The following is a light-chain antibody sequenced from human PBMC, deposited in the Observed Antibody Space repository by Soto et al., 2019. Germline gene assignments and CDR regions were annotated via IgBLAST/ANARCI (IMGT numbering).Light chain of an antibody. V-gene: IGKV3-20*01. Sequence: EIVLTQSPVTLCYSPLERATLSCSAGQTVSSRYLAWYQQKPGQAPRLLMYGASNRATGIPDRFSGSGSGTDFTLTISRLEPEDFAVYFCQQYGRSPPFTFGQGTKVDIK. CDR3: QQYGRSPPFT. J-gene: IGKJ2*01. CDR1: QTVSSRY. CDR2: GAS.